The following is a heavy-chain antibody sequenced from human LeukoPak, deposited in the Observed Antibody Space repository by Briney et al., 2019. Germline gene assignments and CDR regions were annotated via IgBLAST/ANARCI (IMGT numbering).Heavy chain of an antibody. V-gene: IGHV3-21*01. CDR1: GFTFSSYS. CDR2: ISTSSSYI. Sequence: PGGSLRLSCAASGFTFSSYSMNWVRQAPGKGLEWVSSISTSSSYIYYADSVKGRFTISRDNAKNSLYLQMNSLRAEDTAVYYCARAATKGYCSSTSCYKSGFDPWGQGTLVTVSS. J-gene: IGHJ5*02. CDR3: ARAATKGYCSSTSCYKSGFDP. D-gene: IGHD2-2*02.